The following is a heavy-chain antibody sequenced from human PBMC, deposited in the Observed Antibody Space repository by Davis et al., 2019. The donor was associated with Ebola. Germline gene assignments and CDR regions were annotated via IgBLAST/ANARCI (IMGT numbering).Heavy chain of an antibody. CDR2: INPNTGGT. D-gene: IGHD1-26*01. J-gene: IGHJ4*02. CDR1: AYTFTGYY. V-gene: IGHV1-2*02. CDR3: TREGSSGGYHGNYFDY. Sequence: ASVPVSRMPSAYTFTGYYLHWVRQAPGQGLEWMGWINPNTGGTNYAQKFQGRVTMTRDMSITTAYMELNSLTSDDTAVYYCTREGSSGGYHGNYFDYWGQGTLVSVSS.